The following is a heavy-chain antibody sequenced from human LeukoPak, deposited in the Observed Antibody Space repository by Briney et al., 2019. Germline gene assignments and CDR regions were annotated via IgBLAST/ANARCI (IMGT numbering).Heavy chain of an antibody. CDR1: GFTFSSYS. V-gene: IGHV3-21*01. J-gene: IGHJ4*02. Sequence: SGGSLRLSCAASGFTFSSYSMNWVRQAPGKGLEWVSSISSSSSYIYYADSVKGRFTISRDNAKNSLYPQMNSLRAEDTAVYYCAREFWSGYYSSDYWGQGTLVTVSS. CDR2: ISSSSSYI. D-gene: IGHD3-3*01. CDR3: AREFWSGYYSSDY.